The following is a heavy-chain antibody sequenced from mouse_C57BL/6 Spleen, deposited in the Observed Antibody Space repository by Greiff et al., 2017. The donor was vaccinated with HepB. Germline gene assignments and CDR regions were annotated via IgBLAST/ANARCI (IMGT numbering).Heavy chain of an antibody. V-gene: IGHV1-64*01. CDR3: ATFLATVVHWYFDV. D-gene: IGHD1-1*01. J-gene: IGHJ1*03. Sequence: VKLQQPGAELVKPGASVKLSCKASGYTFTSYWMHWVKQRPGQGLEWIGMIHPNSGSTNYNEKFKSKATLTVDKSSSTAYMQLSSLTSEDSAVYYCATFLATVVHWYFDVWGTGTTVTVSS. CDR2: IHPNSGST. CDR1: GYTFTSYW.